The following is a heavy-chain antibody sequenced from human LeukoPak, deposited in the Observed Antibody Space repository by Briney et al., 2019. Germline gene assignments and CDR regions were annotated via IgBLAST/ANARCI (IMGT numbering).Heavy chain of an antibody. J-gene: IGHJ6*03. CDR3: ARTYNYGSGSFGYYYYYMDV. D-gene: IGHD3-10*01. CDR1: GGTFSSYA. CDR2: IIPIFGTA. V-gene: IGHV1-69*13. Sequence: SVKVSCKASGGTFSSYAISWVRQAPGQGLEWMGGIIPIFGTANYAQKFQGRVTITADESTSTAYMELSSLRSEDTAVYYCARTYNYGSGSFGYYYYYMDVWGKGTTVTISS.